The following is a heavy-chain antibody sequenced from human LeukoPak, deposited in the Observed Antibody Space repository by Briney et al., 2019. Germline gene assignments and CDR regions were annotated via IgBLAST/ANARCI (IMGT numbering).Heavy chain of an antibody. CDR1: GYIFSINW. D-gene: IGHD1-26*01. CDR3: ARGGRSSYGMDV. V-gene: IGHV5-51*01. Sequence: GESLRFSCKGSGYIFSINWIGWVRQMPGKGLEWMGIIYPGDSDTRYNPSFRGQVIISADKSISTAYLQWSSLKASDTAMYYCARGGRSSYGMDVWGQGTTVTVSS. J-gene: IGHJ6*02. CDR2: IYPGDSDT.